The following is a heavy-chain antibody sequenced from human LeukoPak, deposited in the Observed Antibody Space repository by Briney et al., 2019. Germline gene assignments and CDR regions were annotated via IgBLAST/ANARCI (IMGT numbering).Heavy chain of an antibody. CDR1: GYTFSRYW. J-gene: IGHJ4*02. V-gene: IGHV5-51*01. CDR3: ARAYIAAHRYFDY. D-gene: IGHD6-6*01. CDR2: IYPGDSDT. Sequence: GESLKISCKGYGYTFSRYWIGWVRQMPGKGLEWMGIIYPGDSDTRYSPSFQGQVTISADKSISTAYLQWSSLKASDTAMYYCARAYIAAHRYFDYWGQGTLVTVSS.